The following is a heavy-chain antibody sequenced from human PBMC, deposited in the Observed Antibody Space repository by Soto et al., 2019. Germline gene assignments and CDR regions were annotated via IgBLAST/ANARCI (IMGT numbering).Heavy chain of an antibody. CDR1: GGSISSGGYY. J-gene: IGHJ4*02. V-gene: IGHV4-31*03. CDR3: ASGSPSVSAYYYDSSGYYCVFDY. Sequence: PSETLSLTCTVSGGSISSGGYYWSWIRQHPGKGLEWIGYIYYSGSTYYNPSLKSRVTISVDTSKNQFSLKLSSVTAADTAVYYCASGSPSVSAYYYDSSGYYCVFDYWGQGTLVTVSS. CDR2: IYYSGST. D-gene: IGHD3-22*01.